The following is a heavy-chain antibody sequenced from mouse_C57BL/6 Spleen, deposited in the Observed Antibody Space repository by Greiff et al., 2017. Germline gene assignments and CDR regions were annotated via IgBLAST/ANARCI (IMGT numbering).Heavy chain of an antibody. Sequence: EVKLEESGPGMVKPSQSLSLTCTVTGYSITSGYDWHWIRHFPGNKLEWMGYISYSGSTNYNPSLKSRISITHDPSKNHFFLKLNSVTTEDTATYYCAREFSSWGYFDYWGQGTTLTVSS. V-gene: IGHV3-1*01. CDR2: ISYSGST. D-gene: IGHD1-1*01. CDR1: GYSITSGYD. J-gene: IGHJ2*01. CDR3: AREFSSWGYFDY.